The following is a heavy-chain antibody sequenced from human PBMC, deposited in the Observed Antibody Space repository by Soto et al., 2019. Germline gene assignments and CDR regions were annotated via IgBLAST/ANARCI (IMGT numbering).Heavy chain of an antibody. CDR1: GYTFTGYY. J-gene: IGHJ3*02. CDR2: INPNSGGT. D-gene: IGHD3-9*01. CDR3: ATRYYDILTGYYPPGGDAFDI. Sequence: GASVKVSCKASGYTFTGYYMHWVRQAPGQGLEWMGWINPNSGGTNYAQKFQGRVTMTRDTSISTAYMELSRLRSDDTAVYYCATRYYDILTGYYPPGGDAFDIWGQGTMVTVSS. V-gene: IGHV1-2*02.